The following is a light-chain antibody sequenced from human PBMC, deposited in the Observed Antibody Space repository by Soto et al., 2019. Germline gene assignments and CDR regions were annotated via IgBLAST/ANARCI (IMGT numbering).Light chain of an antibody. J-gene: IGKJ5*01. CDR3: QQRSNLIP. Sequence: EIVMTQSPGTLSLSPGETATLPCRASQSVSSNYVAWFHQKPGQAPRPLIYDASNRATGIPARFSGSGSGTDFTLTISSLEPEDFAVYYCQQRSNLIPFGQGTRLEIK. CDR1: QSVSSNY. V-gene: IGKV3D-20*02. CDR2: DAS.